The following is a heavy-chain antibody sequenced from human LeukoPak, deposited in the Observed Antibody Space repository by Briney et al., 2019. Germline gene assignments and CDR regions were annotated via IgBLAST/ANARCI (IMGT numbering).Heavy chain of an antibody. D-gene: IGHD5-24*01. V-gene: IGHV3-23*01. CDR3: AKDRLFGGDGYNKGDGFDI. CDR2: ISSSGSST. J-gene: IGHJ3*02. CDR1: RFTFSDYV. Sequence: GGSLRLSCAASRFTFSDYVMNWVRQAPGKGLEWVSTISSSGSSTYYADSVKGRFTIARDKSRNTVYLQMNSLRDEDTAIYYCAKDRLFGGDGYNKGDGFDIWGQGTKVTVSS.